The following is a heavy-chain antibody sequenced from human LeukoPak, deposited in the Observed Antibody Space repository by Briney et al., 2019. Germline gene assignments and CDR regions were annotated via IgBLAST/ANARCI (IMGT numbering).Heavy chain of an antibody. CDR2: IDEHGTTV. Sequence: GGSLRLSCAASGFTFSRYWMHWIRQAPGEGLVWVSRIDEHGTTVDYADSVRDRFTISRDNAKNTLYLHMNSLRAEDTAMYYCARDVGGAGSHWGQGSLVTVSS. D-gene: IGHD3-10*01. J-gene: IGHJ4*02. V-gene: IGHV3-74*01. CDR1: GFTFSRYW. CDR3: ARDVGGAGSH.